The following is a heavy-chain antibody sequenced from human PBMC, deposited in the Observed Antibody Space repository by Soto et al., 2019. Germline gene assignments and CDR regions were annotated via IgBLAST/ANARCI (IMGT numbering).Heavy chain of an antibody. CDR1: GGTFSSYA. J-gene: IGHJ6*02. Sequence: GASVKVSCKASGGTFSSYAISWVRQAPGQGLEWMGGIIPIFGTANYAQKFQGRVTITADKSTSTAYMELSSLRSDDTAVYYCAREKYCSSTSCYMYYYGMDVWGQGTTVTVSS. CDR2: IIPIFGTA. V-gene: IGHV1-69*06. D-gene: IGHD2-2*02. CDR3: AREKYCSSTSCYMYYYGMDV.